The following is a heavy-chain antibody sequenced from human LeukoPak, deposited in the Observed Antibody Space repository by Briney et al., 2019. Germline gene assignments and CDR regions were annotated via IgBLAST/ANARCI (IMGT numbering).Heavy chain of an antibody. Sequence: SETLSLTCAVYGGSFSGYYWSWIRQPPGKGLEWIGEINHSGSTNYNPSLKSRVTISVDTSKNQFSLKLSPVTAADTAVYYCARDYDVLTAYPPTQLFDPWGQGTLVTVSS. CDR2: INHSGST. J-gene: IGHJ5*02. CDR3: ARDYDVLTAYPPTQLFDP. CDR1: GGSFSGYY. V-gene: IGHV4-34*01. D-gene: IGHD3-9*01.